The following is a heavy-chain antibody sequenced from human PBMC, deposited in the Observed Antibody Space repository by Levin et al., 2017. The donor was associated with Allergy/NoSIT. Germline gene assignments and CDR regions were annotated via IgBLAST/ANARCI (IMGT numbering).Heavy chain of an antibody. V-gene: IGHV4-34*01. CDR1: GGSFSGYY. CDR2: INHSGST. CDR3: ARLAIAAAGTNQEMGPSSAEDY. Sequence: SETLSLTCAVYGGSFSGYYWSWIRQPPGKGLEWIGEINHSGSTNYNPSLKSRVTISVDTSKNQFSLKLSSVTAADTAVYYCARLAIAAAGTNQEMGPSSAEDYWGQGTLVTVSS. D-gene: IGHD6-13*01. J-gene: IGHJ4*02.